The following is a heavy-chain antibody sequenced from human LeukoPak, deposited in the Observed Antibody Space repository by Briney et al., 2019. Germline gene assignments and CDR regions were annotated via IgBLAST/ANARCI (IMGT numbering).Heavy chain of an antibody. CDR2: ISGSGDDT. Sequence: GGSLRLSCAASGFTFSDCPMNWVRQAPGKGLAWVSTISGSGDDTYYADSVKGRFTISRDNSKNTLFLQMNGLRAEDTAIYYCAKTTTRSYYYDKTGSNWFDPWGQGTLVAVSS. CDR1: GFTFSDCP. V-gene: IGHV3-23*01. D-gene: IGHD3-22*01. CDR3: AKTTTRSYYYDKTGSNWFDP. J-gene: IGHJ5*02.